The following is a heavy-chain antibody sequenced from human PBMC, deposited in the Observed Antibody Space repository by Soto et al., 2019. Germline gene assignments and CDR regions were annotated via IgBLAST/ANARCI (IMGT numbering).Heavy chain of an antibody. CDR2: IYNSGNT. Sequence: PSETLSLTCTVSGGYICSYYWSWIRQPPGKGLEWIGYIYNSGNTNYNPSLRSRVIISIDTSKNQFSLKLTSVTAADTAVYYCADPTRYWGQGTLVTVSS. CDR3: ADPTRY. J-gene: IGHJ4*02. CDR1: GGYICSYY. V-gene: IGHV4-59*01.